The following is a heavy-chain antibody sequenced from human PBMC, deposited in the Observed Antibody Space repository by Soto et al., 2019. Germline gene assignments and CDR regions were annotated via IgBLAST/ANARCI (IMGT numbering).Heavy chain of an antibody. CDR1: GGTFSSYA. CDR3: ARDNAEYSDMDA. Sequence: SVKVSCKASGGTFSSYAISWVRQAPGQGLEWMGGIIPIFGTANYAQKFQGRVTITADESTSTAYMELSSLRSEDTAVYYCARDNAEYSDMDAWGQGTTVTVSS. CDR2: IIPIFGTA. V-gene: IGHV1-69*13. J-gene: IGHJ6*02.